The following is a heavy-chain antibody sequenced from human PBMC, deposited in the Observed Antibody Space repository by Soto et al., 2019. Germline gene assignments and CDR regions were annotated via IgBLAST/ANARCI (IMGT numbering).Heavy chain of an antibody. D-gene: IGHD3-16*02. V-gene: IGHV1-18*01. Sequence: QVQLVQSGAEVKKPGASVKVSCKASGYTFTSYGISWVRQAPGQGLEWMVWISAYNGNTNYAQKLQGRVTMTTDTSTSTAYMELRSLRSDDTAVYYCARGKYDYVWGSYRYTTWFDPWGQGTLVTVSS. CDR1: GYTFTSYG. CDR2: ISAYNGNT. J-gene: IGHJ5*02. CDR3: ARGKYDYVWGSYRYTTWFDP.